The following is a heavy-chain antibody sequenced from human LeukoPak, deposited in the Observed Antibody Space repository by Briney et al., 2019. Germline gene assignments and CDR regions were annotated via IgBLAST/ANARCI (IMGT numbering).Heavy chain of an antibody. CDR3: ARDYLDWYFDL. CDR1: GFTFSSYA. CDR2: ISGSGGST. V-gene: IGHV3-23*01. Sequence: GGSLRLSCAAYGFTFSSYAMSWVRQAPGKGLEWVSAISGSGGSTYYADSVKGRFTISRDNSKNTLYLQMNSLRAEDTAVYYCARDYLDWYFDLWGRGTLVTVSS. J-gene: IGHJ2*01.